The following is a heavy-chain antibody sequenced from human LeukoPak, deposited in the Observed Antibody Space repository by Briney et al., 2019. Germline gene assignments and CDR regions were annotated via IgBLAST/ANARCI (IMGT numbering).Heavy chain of an antibody. D-gene: IGHD4-17*01. CDR2: IYYSGST. V-gene: IGHV4-38-2*01. CDR3: ARKNDYGDFVDY. Sequence: SETLSLTCAVSGYSISSGYYWGWIRQPPGKGLEWIGNIYYSGSTYYNPSLKSRVTISVDTSKNQFSLKLDSVTAADTAVYYCARKNDYGDFVDYWGQGTLLTVSS. J-gene: IGHJ4*02. CDR1: GYSISSGYY.